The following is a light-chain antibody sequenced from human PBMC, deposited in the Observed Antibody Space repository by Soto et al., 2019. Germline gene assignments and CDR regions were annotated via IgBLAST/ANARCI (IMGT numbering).Light chain of an antibody. J-gene: IGKJ4*01. CDR2: DAS. Sequence: EIVLTQSPGTLSLSPGERATLSCRASRSVRSYLAWYQQKPGQAPRLLIYDASNRATGIPARFSGSGSGTDFTRTISSLEPEDFAVYYCQQRSNWPLTFGGGTKVDI. V-gene: IGKV3-11*01. CDR3: QQRSNWPLT. CDR1: RSVRSY.